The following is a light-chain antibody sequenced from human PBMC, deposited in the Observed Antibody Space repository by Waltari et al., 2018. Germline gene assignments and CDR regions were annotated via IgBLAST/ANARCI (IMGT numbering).Light chain of an antibody. CDR3: QVWDSSTVV. V-gene: IGLV3-9*01. CDR1: HSGRKN. Sequence: SYDLTQPLSVSVALGQTARITCGARHSGRKNVHWYQEKPGLAPVLVIYRDNQRPSGIADRFSGSNSGNMATLTITTAQVGDEADYYCQVWDSSTVVFGAGTKLTVL. J-gene: IGLJ3*02. CDR2: RDN.